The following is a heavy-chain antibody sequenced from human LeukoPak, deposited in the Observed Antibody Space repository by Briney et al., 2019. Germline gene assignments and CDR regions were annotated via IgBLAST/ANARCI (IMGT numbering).Heavy chain of an antibody. D-gene: IGHD3-10*01. CDR3: AKDRRALLWFGELPYGMDV. CDR1: GFTVSSHY. CDR2: LYSDGTT. V-gene: IGHV3-66*02. J-gene: IGHJ6*02. Sequence: GGSLRLSCAASGFTVSSHYMNWVRQAPGKGLQWVSVLYSDGTTHYADSVKGRFTISRDNSKNTLYLQMNSLRAEDTAVYYCAKDRRALLWFGELPYGMDVWGQGTTVTVSS.